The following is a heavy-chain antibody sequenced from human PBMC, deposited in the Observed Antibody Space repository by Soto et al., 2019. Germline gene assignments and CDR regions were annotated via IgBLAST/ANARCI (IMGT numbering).Heavy chain of an antibody. V-gene: IGHV3-30-3*01. D-gene: IGHD4-17*01. CDR3: ARDYGDSYGMDV. Sequence: GGSLRLSCAASGFTFSSYAMHWVRQAPGKGLEWVAVISYDGSNKYYADSVKGRFTISRDNSKNTLYLQMNSLRAEDTAVYYCARDYGDSYGMDVWGQGTTVTVSS. CDR1: GFTFSSYA. CDR2: ISYDGSNK. J-gene: IGHJ6*02.